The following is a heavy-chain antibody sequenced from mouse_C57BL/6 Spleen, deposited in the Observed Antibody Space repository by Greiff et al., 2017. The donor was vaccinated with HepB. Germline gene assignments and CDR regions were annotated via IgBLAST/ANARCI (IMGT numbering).Heavy chain of an antibody. J-gene: IGHJ3*01. V-gene: IGHV1-85*01. CDR1: GYTFTSYD. CDR2: IYPRDGST. CDR3: ARSPSYGSSSAWFAY. Sequence: QVHVKQSGPELVKPGASVKLSCKASGYTFTSYDINWVKQRPGQGLEWIGWIYPRDGSTKYNEKFKGKATLTVDTSSSTAYMELHSLTSEDSAVYFCARSPSYGSSSAWFAYWGQGTLVTVSA. D-gene: IGHD1-1*01.